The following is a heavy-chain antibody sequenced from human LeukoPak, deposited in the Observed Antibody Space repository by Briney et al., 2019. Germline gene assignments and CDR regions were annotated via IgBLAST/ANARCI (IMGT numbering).Heavy chain of an antibody. J-gene: IGHJ6*02. Sequence: PSETLSLTCTVSGGSISSGSYYWSWIRQPAGKGLEWIGRIYTSGSTNYNPSLKSRVTISVDTSKNQFSLKLSSVTAADTAVYHCARAKSEWLLYGMDVWGQGTTVTVSS. CDR1: GGSISSGSYY. D-gene: IGHD3-3*01. CDR2: IYTSGST. CDR3: ARAKSEWLLYGMDV. V-gene: IGHV4-61*02.